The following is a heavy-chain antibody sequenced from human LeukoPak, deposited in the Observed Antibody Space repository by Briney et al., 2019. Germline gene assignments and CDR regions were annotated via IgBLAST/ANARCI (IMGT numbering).Heavy chain of an antibody. CDR1: GGSFSGYY. V-gene: IGHV4-34*01. CDR2: INHSGST. CDR3: ARGQRWLRSLNMDV. Sequence: SETLSLTCAVYGGSFSGYYWSWIRQPPGKGLEWIGEINHSGSTNYNPSLKSRVTISVDTSKNQFSLKLSSVTAADTAVYYCARGQRWLRSLNMDVWGKGPRSPSP. J-gene: IGHJ6*03. D-gene: IGHD5-12*01.